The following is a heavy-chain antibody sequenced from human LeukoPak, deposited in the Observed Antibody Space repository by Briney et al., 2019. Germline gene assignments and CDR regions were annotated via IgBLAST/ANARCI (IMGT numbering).Heavy chain of an antibody. CDR2: AHHSESS. CDR3: ARHPSRNVVASANAFDI. V-gene: IGHV4-59*08. D-gene: IGHD2-21*01. CDR1: GGSLINYY. Sequence: SETLSLTCTVSGGSLINYYWGWIRQPPEKGLEWIGYAHHSESSLYNPSLKSRVTISVDTSKNHFSLRLNSVTAADAAMYYCARHPSRNVVASANAFDIWGQGTMVTVSS. J-gene: IGHJ3*02.